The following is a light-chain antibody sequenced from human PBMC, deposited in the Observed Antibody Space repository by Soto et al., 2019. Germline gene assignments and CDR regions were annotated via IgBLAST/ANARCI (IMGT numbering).Light chain of an antibody. V-gene: IGKV2-30*01. CDR1: QSLVYSDGNTY. CDR3: MQATHPYS. CDR2: KVS. J-gene: IGKJ2*01. Sequence: DVVMTQSPLSLPVTLGQPASISCRSSQSLVYSDGNTYLNWFQQSPGQSPRRLIYKVSYRYSGVPDRFSGSGSGTDFTLKISRVEAEYVGVYYCMQATHPYSFVQGTKLEIK.